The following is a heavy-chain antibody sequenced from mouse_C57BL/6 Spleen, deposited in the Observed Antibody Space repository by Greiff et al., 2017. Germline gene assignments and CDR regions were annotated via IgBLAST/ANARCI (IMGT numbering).Heavy chain of an antibody. CDR3: ARPEDYAMDY. CDR1: GFTFSDYG. CDR2: ISSGSSTI. J-gene: IGHJ4*01. Sequence: EVNVVESGGGLVKPGGSLKLSCAASGFTFSDYGMHWVRQAPEKGLEWVAYISSGSSTIYYADTVKGRFTISRDNAKNTLFLQMTSLRSEDTAMYYCARPEDYAMDYWGQGTSVTVSS. V-gene: IGHV5-17*01.